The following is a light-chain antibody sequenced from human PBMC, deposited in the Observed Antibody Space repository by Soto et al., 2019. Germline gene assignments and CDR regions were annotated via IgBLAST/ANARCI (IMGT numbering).Light chain of an antibody. J-gene: IGKJ1*01. CDR2: DAS. CDR1: QSINIW. V-gene: IGKV1-5*01. CDR3: QQYNSYRT. Sequence: DIQMTQTTSTLSASVGDRVTITCRARQSINIWLAWYQQKPGKAPKLLIYDASILESGVPSRFSGSGSGTEFTLTISSLQPDDFATYYCQQYNSYRTFGQGTKV.